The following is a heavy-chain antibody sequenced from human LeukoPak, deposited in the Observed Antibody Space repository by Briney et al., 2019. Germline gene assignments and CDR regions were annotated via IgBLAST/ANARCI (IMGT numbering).Heavy chain of an antibody. CDR2: IYPDDSDT. CDR1: GYDFPTYW. V-gene: IGHV5-51*01. D-gene: IGHD2/OR15-2a*01. Sequence: GESLKISCQASGYDFPTYWFGWVRQLPGKGLEWMGVIYPDDSDTEYNPSFQGQVTISVDKSISTGYLQWSSLKASDTAMYYCARHIPSTGPGEYYMDVWGRGTTVIVS. CDR3: ARHIPSTGPGEYYMDV. J-gene: IGHJ6*04.